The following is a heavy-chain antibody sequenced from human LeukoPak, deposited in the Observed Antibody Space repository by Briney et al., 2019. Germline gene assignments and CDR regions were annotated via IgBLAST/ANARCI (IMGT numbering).Heavy chain of an antibody. D-gene: IGHD3-22*01. J-gene: IGHJ4*02. V-gene: IGHV7-4-1*02. Sequence: ASVKVSCKASGYTFTSYDINWVRQAPGQGLEWMGWINTNTGSPTYAQAFTGRFVFSLDTSVSTAFLQINSLRAEDTAAYFCARAETVWASDYDNNGYYDYWGQGTLVTVSS. CDR2: INTNTGSP. CDR3: ARAETVWASDYDNNGYYDY. CDR1: GYTFTSYD.